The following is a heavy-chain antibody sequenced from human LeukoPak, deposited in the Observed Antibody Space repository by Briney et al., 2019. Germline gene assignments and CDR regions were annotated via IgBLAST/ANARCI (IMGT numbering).Heavy chain of an antibody. D-gene: IGHD1-26*01. CDR1: GYTFSDYY. CDR3: AKQRSPIPIVGTTTSYFDY. V-gene: IGHV3-72*01. Sequence: AEGSLRLSCAASGYTFSDYYMDWFRQAPGKGLEWAARIRNKANGYTTEYAPSVKGRFFISRDDSKNSGYLQMNSLKTEDTAVYYCAKQRSPIPIVGTTTSYFDYWGQGTLVTVSS. CDR2: IRNKANGYTT. J-gene: IGHJ4*02.